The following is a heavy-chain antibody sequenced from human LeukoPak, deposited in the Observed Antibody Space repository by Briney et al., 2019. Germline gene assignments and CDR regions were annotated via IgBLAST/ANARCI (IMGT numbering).Heavy chain of an antibody. Sequence: GASVKVSCKTSGYTFTSYDITRVRQAPGQGLEWMGWISAYNGNTNYAQKLQGRVTMTTDTSTSTAYMELRSLRSDDTAVYYCARRMAGFDNDAFDIWGQGTMVTVSS. D-gene: IGHD2-8*01. J-gene: IGHJ3*02. CDR3: ARRMAGFDNDAFDI. CDR1: GYTFTSYD. CDR2: ISAYNGNT. V-gene: IGHV1-18*01.